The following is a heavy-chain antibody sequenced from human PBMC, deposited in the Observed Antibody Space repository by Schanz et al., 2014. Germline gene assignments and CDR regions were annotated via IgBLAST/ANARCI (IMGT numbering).Heavy chain of an antibody. Sequence: VQLVESGGGLVQPGGSLRLSCAASGFTFSDYYMNWIRQAPGKGLEWVSYITSGSAKFYADSVKGRFTISRDNAKNSLSLQMNILRAEDTAVYYCAREKRRTEVVLDHWGQGTLVTVS. V-gene: IGHV3-11*01. CDR3: AREKRRTEVVLDH. J-gene: IGHJ4*02. CDR1: GFTFSDYY. CDR2: ITSGSAK.